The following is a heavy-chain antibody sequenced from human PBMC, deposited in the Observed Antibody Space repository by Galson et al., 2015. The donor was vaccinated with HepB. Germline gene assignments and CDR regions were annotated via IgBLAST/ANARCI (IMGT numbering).Heavy chain of an antibody. CDR2: IIPIFGTA. CDR3: AYFTSGSAEDLHY. D-gene: IGHD3-10*01. V-gene: IGHV1-69*13. Sequence: SVKVSCKASGGTFSSYSIIWVRQAPGQGLGWMGGIIPIFGTANYAQKFQGRVTIAADESTSTAYMVLRSLRYEDTAVYYCAYFTSGSAEDLHYWGQGTLVTVSS. CDR1: GGTFSSYS. J-gene: IGHJ1*01.